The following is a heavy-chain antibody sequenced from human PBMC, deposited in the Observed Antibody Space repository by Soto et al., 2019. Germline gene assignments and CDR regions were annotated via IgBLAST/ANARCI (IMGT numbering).Heavy chain of an antibody. CDR2: IYPGDSDT. J-gene: IGHJ4*02. Sequence: LGESLKISCKGSGYTFPSYWFAWVRQMPGKGLEWMGIIYPGDSDTRYSPSFQGQVTISVDKSISTAYLQWNSLKASDTAMYYCARSDYGGNLYYFDYWGQGTLVTVSS. CDR3: ARSDYGGNLYYFDY. D-gene: IGHD4-17*01. CDR1: GYTFPSYW. V-gene: IGHV5-51*01.